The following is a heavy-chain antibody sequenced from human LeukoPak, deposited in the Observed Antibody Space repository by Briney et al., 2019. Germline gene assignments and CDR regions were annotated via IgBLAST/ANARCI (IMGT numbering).Heavy chain of an antibody. Sequence: PGGSLRLSCAASGFSFSELFMDWVRQAPGKGLEWLGRVRHKFRSYSTEYAASVKGRFTISRDDSQNSVFLQMSSLRTEDTAVYYCARGDSGRGKEYYYGADVWGQGTTVTVSS. CDR1: GFSFSELF. CDR3: ARGDSGRGKEYYYGADV. V-gene: IGHV3-72*01. CDR2: VRHKFRSYST. D-gene: IGHD2-15*01. J-gene: IGHJ6*02.